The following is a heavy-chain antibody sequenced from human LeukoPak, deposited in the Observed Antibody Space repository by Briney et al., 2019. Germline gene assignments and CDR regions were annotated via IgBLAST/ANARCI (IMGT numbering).Heavy chain of an antibody. J-gene: IGHJ5*02. D-gene: IGHD3-9*01. V-gene: IGHV1-69*13. CDR1: EGTSGSNA. Sequence: SVKVSGRPSEGTSGSNASAWVRRPLDKGLGWWEGSIPIFGTANYAQKFQGRVTITADESTSTAYMELSSLRSEDTAVYYCASRKGLYYDILTGYYSWGQGTLVTVSS. CDR2: SIPIFGTA. CDR3: ASRKGLYYDILTGYYS.